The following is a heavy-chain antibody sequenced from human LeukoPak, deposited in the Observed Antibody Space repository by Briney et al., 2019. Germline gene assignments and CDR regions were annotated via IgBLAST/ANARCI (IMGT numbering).Heavy chain of an antibody. CDR3: ARDSLWFGELFDY. D-gene: IGHD3-10*01. CDR2: ISSSSSYI. V-gene: IGHV3-21*01. J-gene: IGHJ4*02. Sequence: PGGSLRLSCAASGFTFSSYSMNWVRQAPGKGLEWVSSISSSSSYIYYADSVKGRFTISRDNAKNSLYLQMNSLRAEDTAVYYCARDSLWFGELFDYWGQGTLVTVSS. CDR1: GFTFSSYS.